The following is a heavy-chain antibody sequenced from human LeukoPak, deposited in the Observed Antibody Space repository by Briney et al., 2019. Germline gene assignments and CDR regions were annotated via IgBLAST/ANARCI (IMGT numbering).Heavy chain of an antibody. CDR1: GGSISSYY. V-gene: IGHV4-59*08. J-gene: IGHJ4*02. CDR3: ARHAKVTTGPYFDY. Sequence: SETLSLTCTVSGGSISSYYWSWIRQPPGKGLEWIGYIYYSGSTSYNPSLKSRVTISVDTSKNQFSLKLSSVTAADTAVYYCARHAKVTTGPYFDYWGQGTLVTVSS. D-gene: IGHD4-17*01. CDR2: IYYSGST.